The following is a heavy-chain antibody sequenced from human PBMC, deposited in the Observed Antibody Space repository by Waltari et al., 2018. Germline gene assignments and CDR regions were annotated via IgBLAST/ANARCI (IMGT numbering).Heavy chain of an antibody. Sequence: QVQLQQWRAGLLTPSETLSPPCAVYGGSSRGYYWSWIRQPPGKGLAWLGEISHSGSTNYNPSLKSRVTISVDTSKNQFSLKLSSVTAADTAVYYCARGGGDYVWGSYRYGYYYYGMDVWGQGTTVTVSS. J-gene: IGHJ6*02. V-gene: IGHV4-34*01. CDR3: ARGGGDYVWGSYRYGYYYYGMDV. CDR1: GGSSRGYY. D-gene: IGHD3-16*02. CDR2: ISHSGST.